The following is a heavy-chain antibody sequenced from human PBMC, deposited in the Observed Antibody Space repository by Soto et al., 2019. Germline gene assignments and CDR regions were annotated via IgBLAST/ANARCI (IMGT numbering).Heavy chain of an antibody. CDR3: AKDPSYCSGGNCYPNWFDP. D-gene: IGHD2-15*01. V-gene: IGHV3-23*01. CDR1: GFTFSSYA. CDR2: ISGSGGST. J-gene: IGHJ5*02. Sequence: PGGSLRLSCAASGFTFSSYALTWVRQAPGKGLEWVSAISGSGGSTYYADSVKGRFTISRDNSKNTLYLQMNSLRAEDTAGYYCAKDPSYCSGGNCYPNWFDPWGQGTLVTVSS.